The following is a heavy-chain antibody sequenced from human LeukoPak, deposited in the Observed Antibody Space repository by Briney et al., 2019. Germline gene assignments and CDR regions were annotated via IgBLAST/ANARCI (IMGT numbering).Heavy chain of an antibody. Sequence: PTGGSLRLSCAASGFTFSSYGMHWVRQAPGKGLEWVAFIRYDGSNKYYADSVKGRFTISRDNSKNTLYLQMNSLRAEDTAVYYCARAPGYYDSSGYPIRDDAFDIWGQGTMVTVSS. J-gene: IGHJ3*02. CDR1: GFTFSSYG. CDR3: ARAPGYYDSSGYPIRDDAFDI. CDR2: IRYDGSNK. V-gene: IGHV3-30*02. D-gene: IGHD3-22*01.